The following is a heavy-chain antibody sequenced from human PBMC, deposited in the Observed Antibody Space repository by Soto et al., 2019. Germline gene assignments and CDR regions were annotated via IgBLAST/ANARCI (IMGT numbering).Heavy chain of an antibody. CDR1: GGTFSSYT. J-gene: IGHJ4*02. CDR3: AREYLDEGYCSGGSCYWVDY. Sequence: QVQLVQSGAEVKKPGSSVKVSCKASGGTFSSYTISWVRQAPGQGLEWMGRIIPILGIANYAQKFQGRVTITADKSTSTAYMELRSLRSEDTAVYYCAREYLDEGYCSGGSCYWVDYWGQGTLVTVSS. D-gene: IGHD2-15*01. CDR2: IIPILGIA. V-gene: IGHV1-69*08.